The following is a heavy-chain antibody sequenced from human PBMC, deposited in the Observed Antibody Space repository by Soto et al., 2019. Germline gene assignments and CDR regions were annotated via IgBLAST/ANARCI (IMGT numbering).Heavy chain of an antibody. CDR2: ISYDGSNK. J-gene: IGHJ4*02. Sequence: GGSLRLSCAASGFTFSSYGMHWVRQAPGKGLEWVAVISYDGSNKYYADSVKGRFTISRDNSKNTLYLQMNSLRAEDTAVYYCAKGHVDTAYYFDYWGQGTLVTVSS. CDR3: AKGHVDTAYYFDY. D-gene: IGHD5-18*01. CDR1: GFTFSSYG. V-gene: IGHV3-30*18.